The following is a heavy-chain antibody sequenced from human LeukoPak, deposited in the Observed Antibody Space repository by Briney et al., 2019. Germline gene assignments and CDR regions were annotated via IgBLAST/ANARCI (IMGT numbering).Heavy chain of an antibody. CDR2: IYYSGST. V-gene: IGHV4-30-4*08. J-gene: IGHJ3*02. Sequence: SSETLSLTCTVSGGSISSGDYYWSWIRQPPGKGLEWIGYIYYSGSTYYNPSLKSRVTISVDTSKNQFSLKLSSVTAADTAVYYCARDSKYCSSTSCLAAFDIWGQGTMVTVSS. D-gene: IGHD2-2*01. CDR1: GGSISSGDYY. CDR3: ARDSKYCSSTSCLAAFDI.